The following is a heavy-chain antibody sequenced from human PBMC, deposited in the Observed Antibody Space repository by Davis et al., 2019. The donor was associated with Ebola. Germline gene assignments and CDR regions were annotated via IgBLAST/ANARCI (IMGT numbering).Heavy chain of an antibody. CDR3: ARHSTDFWSGYCLFDY. J-gene: IGHJ4*02. CDR2: IDPGDSFT. V-gene: IGHV5-10-1*01. Sequence: GESLKISCKGSGYNFANYYISWVRQMPGKGLEWMGKIDPGDSFTRYSPSFQGRVTISTDKSIATAYLRWTSLRASDTAMYYCARHSTDFWSGYCLFDYWGQGARVTVSS. D-gene: IGHD3-3*01. CDR1: GYNFANYY.